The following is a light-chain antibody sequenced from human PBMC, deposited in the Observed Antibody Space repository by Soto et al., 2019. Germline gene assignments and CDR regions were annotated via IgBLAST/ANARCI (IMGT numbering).Light chain of an antibody. J-gene: IGLJ1*01. V-gene: IGLV2-14*01. CDR1: SSDVGGYNY. Sequence: QSALTQPASVSGSPGQSIAISCTGTSSDVGGYNYVSWYQQHPGKAPKLMISEVSNRPSGVSNRFSGPKSGNTASLTISGLQAEDEADYYCSSYTSSSTYVFGTGTKVTVL. CDR3: SSYTSSSTYV. CDR2: EVS.